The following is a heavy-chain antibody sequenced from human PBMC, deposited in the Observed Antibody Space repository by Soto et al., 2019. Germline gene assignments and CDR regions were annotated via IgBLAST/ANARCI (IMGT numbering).Heavy chain of an antibody. Sequence: GASVKVSCKASGGTFGSYAISWVRQAPGQGLEWMGGIIPIFGTANYAQKFQGRVTITADESTSTAYMELSSLRSEDTAVYYCARARPPGYSSSWYEVDWFDPWGQGTLVTVSS. V-gene: IGHV1-69*13. CDR3: ARARPPGYSSSWYEVDWFDP. J-gene: IGHJ5*02. CDR1: GGTFGSYA. D-gene: IGHD6-13*01. CDR2: IIPIFGTA.